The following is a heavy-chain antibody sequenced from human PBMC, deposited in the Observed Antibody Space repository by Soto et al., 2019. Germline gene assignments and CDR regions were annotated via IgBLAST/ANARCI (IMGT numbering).Heavy chain of an antibody. D-gene: IGHD3-10*01. Sequence: QVQLQQWGAGLLKPSETLSLTCAVYGGSFSGYYWSWIRQPPGKGLEWIGEINHSGSTNYNPSLKSRVTISVDTSKNQFSLTLSSVTAADTAVYYCARGRTMVRGVPWDYWGQGTLVTVSS. J-gene: IGHJ4*02. CDR1: GGSFSGYY. CDR3: ARGRTMVRGVPWDY. CDR2: INHSGST. V-gene: IGHV4-34*01.